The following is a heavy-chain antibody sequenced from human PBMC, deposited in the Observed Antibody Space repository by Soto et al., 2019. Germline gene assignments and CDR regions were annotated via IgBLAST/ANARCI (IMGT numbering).Heavy chain of an antibody. V-gene: IGHV3-33*01. J-gene: IGHJ4*02. CDR3: ATWQGSLNFHY. Sequence: GGSLRLSCAASGFTFSLYGMHWVHQAPGKGLEWVAAIWDDGRRKDYADSVKDRLFISRDNSKNTLYLQLDSLRPEDTAVYYCATWQGSLNFHYWGQGTLVTVSS. CDR2: IWDDGRRK. CDR1: GFTFSLYG.